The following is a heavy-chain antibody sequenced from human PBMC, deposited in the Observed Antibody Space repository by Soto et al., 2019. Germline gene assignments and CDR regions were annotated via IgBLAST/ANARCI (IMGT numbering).Heavy chain of an antibody. D-gene: IGHD5-12*01. J-gene: IGHJ5*02. Sequence: ASVKVSCKASGYTFTSYAMHWVRQAPGQRLEWMGWINAGNGNTKYSQKFQGRVTITRDTSASTAYMELSSLRSEDTAVYYCARDIVATIPRYWFDPWGQGTLVTVSS. V-gene: IGHV1-3*01. CDR2: INAGNGNT. CDR1: GYTFTSYA. CDR3: ARDIVATIPRYWFDP.